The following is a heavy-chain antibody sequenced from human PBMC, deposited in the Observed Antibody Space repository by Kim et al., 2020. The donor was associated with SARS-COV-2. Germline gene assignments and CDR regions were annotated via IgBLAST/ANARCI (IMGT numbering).Heavy chain of an antibody. CDR3: ASRSPPARYNGMEV. CDR2: ISGSSSHI. J-gene: IGHJ6*02. CDR1: GFTFSFYD. Sequence: GGSLRLSCAASGFTFSFYDMNWVRQAPGKGLEWVSSISGSSSHIYYADSVRGRFTVSRDNAKTSLYLQMNSLRAEDTAVYYCASRSPPARYNGMEVWGQGTTVTVSS. V-gene: IGHV3-21*01. D-gene: IGHD3-9*01.